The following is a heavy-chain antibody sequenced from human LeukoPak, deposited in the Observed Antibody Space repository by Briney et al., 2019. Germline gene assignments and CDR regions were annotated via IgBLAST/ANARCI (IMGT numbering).Heavy chain of an antibody. D-gene: IGHD4-17*01. CDR3: AGLPRYGDYGGY. J-gene: IGHJ4*02. CDR1: GGSISSSSYY. V-gene: IGHV4-39*01. CDR2: IYYSGST. Sequence: PSETLSLTCTVSGGSISSSSYYWGWIRQPPGEGLEWIGSIYYSGSTYYNPSLKSRVTISVDTSKNQFSLKLSSVTAADTAVYYCAGLPRYGDYGGYWGQGTLVTVSS.